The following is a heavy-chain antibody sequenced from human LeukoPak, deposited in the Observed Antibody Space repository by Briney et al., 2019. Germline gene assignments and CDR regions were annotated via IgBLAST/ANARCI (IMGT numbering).Heavy chain of an antibody. V-gene: IGHV3-7*01. Sequence: GGSLRLSCAASGFTFSSYWMSWVRQAPGKGLEWVANIKQDGSEKYYVDSVKGRFTISRDNAKNSLYLQMNSLRAEDTAVYYCARDQIVVVPAAIPLGVGHDYWGQGPLVTVPS. CDR1: GFTFSSYW. J-gene: IGHJ4*02. D-gene: IGHD2-2*01. CDR3: ARDQIVVVPAAIPLGVGHDY. CDR2: IKQDGSEK.